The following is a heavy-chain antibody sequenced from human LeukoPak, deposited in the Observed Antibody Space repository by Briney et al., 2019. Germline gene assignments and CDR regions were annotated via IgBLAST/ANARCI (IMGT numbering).Heavy chain of an antibody. J-gene: IGHJ6*02. CDR3: ARARSYHFGAPLAYHYYYYGMDV. CDR1: GGSFSGYY. V-gene: IGHV4-34*01. CDR2: INHSGST. D-gene: IGHD3-3*01. Sequence: SETLSLTCAVYGGSFSGYYWSWIRQPPGKGLEWIGEINHSGSTNYNPSLKSRVTISVDTSKNQFSLKLSSVTAADTAVYYCARARSYHFGAPLAYHYYYYGMDVWGQGTTVTVSS.